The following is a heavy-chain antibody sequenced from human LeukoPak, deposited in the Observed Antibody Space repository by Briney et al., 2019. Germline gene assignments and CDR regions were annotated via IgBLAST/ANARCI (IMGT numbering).Heavy chain of an antibody. CDR1: GGTFSSYA. Sequence: ASVKVSCKXSGGTFSSYAISWVRQAPGQGLEWMGGIIPIFGTANYAQKFQGRVTITADESTSTAYMELSSLRSEDTAVYYCARIPREIGYCSGGSCVGAFDIWGQGTMVTVSS. V-gene: IGHV1-69*13. CDR3: ARIPREIGYCSGGSCVGAFDI. D-gene: IGHD2-15*01. J-gene: IGHJ3*02. CDR2: IIPIFGTA.